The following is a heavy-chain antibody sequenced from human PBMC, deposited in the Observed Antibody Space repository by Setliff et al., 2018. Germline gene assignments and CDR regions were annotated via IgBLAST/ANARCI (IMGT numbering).Heavy chain of an antibody. CDR1: GGSISSGDYY. CDR2: IYYSGST. J-gene: IGHJ4*02. CDR3: ASAEYTDYYFDY. V-gene: IGHV4-30-4*08. D-gene: IGHD1-1*01. Sequence: PSETLSLTCTVSGGSISSGDYYWSWIRQPPGKGLEWIGYIYYSGSTYYNPSLKSRVTISVDTSKNQFSLKLSSVTAADTAVCYCASAEYTDYYFDYWGQGTLVTVS.